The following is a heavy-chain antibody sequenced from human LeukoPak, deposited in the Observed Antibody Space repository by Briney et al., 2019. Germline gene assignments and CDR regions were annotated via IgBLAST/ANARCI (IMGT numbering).Heavy chain of an antibody. V-gene: IGHV5-51*01. CDR2: IYPGDSDT. D-gene: IGHD6-25*01. Sequence: GESLKISCKGSGYSFINYWIAWVRQMPGKGLEWMGIIYPGDSDTRYSPSFQGQVTISADKSISTAYLQWSSLKASDTAIYYCARLIREYSSGRWRLSGAFDIWGQGTMVTVSS. CDR1: GYSFINYW. J-gene: IGHJ3*02. CDR3: ARLIREYSSGRWRLSGAFDI.